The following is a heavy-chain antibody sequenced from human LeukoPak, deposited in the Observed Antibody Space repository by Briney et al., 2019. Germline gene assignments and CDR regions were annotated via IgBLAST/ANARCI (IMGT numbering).Heavy chain of an antibody. D-gene: IGHD6-19*01. Sequence: PSETLSPTCTVSGGSIISYYWSWIRQPAGKGLEWIGRIYTSGSTNYNTPLKSRVTISVDKSKNQFSLKLSSVTAADTAVYYCARDAVSGVGLNYLDFWGQGTLVTVSS. CDR2: IYTSGST. CDR1: GGSIISYY. CDR3: ARDAVSGVGLNYLDF. V-gene: IGHV4-4*07. J-gene: IGHJ4*02.